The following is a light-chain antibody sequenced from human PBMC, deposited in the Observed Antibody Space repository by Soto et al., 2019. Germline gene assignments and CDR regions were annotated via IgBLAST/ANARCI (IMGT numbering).Light chain of an antibody. V-gene: IGKV1-5*01. CDR3: KQYNSYSQT. CDR1: QSISSW. J-gene: IGKJ1*01. Sequence: MHFTQSPSTLSASVGDRVTITCRASQSISSWLAWYQQKPGKAPKLLIYDASSLESGVPSRFSGSGSGTEFTLTISSLQPDDFATYYCKQYNSYSQTCGQGTKV. CDR2: DAS.